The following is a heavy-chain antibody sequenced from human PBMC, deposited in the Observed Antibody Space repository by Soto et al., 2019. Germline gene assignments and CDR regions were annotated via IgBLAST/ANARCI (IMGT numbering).Heavy chain of an antibody. CDR3: AGDRISSSLFWFDP. J-gene: IGHJ5*02. Sequence: SETLSLTCAISGDSASSNSAAWNWIRQSPSRGLEWLGRTYYRSTWYSDYAVSMKGRITINADSSKNQFSLQLNSVSPEDTAVYYWAGDRISSSLFWFDPGGQGTLVTVSS. CDR2: TYYRSTWYS. D-gene: IGHD6-13*01. CDR1: GDSASSNSAA. V-gene: IGHV6-1*01.